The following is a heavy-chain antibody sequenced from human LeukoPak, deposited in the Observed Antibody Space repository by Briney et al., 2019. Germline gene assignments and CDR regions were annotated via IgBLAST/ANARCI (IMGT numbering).Heavy chain of an antibody. J-gene: IGHJ6*03. CDR1: GGTFNSNA. CDR2: IIPIFGTA. V-gene: IGHV1-69*06. CDR3: ARSSSWYEYYYYYYYMDV. D-gene: IGHD6-13*01. Sequence: SVKVSCKASGGTFNSNAISWVRQAPGQGLEWMGGIIPIFGTANYAQKFQGRVTITADKSTSTAYMELSSLRSEDTAVYYCARSSSWYEYYYYYYYMDVWGKGTTVTISS.